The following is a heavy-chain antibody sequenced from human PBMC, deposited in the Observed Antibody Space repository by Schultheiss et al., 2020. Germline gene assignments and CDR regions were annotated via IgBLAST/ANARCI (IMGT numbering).Heavy chain of an antibody. CDR3: ARASSSSLHFDY. Sequence: SETLSLTCTVSGDSISSGTYYCSLIRQPAEKVLEWIGRISNSGSTNYNSSLKSRVTISVDTYKNQFSLKLSSVTAADTALYYCARASSSSLHFDYWGQGTLVTVSS. J-gene: IGHJ4*02. CDR1: GDSISSGTYY. D-gene: IGHD6-13*01. CDR2: ISNSGST. V-gene: IGHV4-61*02.